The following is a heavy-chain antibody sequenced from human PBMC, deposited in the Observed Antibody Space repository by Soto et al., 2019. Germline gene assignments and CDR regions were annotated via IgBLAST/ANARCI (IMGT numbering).Heavy chain of an antibody. CDR2: IKQDSSRT. D-gene: IGHD3-16*01. CDR3: VKGGWLDF. V-gene: IGHV3-7*05. CDR1: GFTFSSYW. Sequence: GGSLRLSCAASGFTFSSYWMSWVRQAPGKGLEWVASIKQDSSRTYYADAVKGRFTISRDNSKYTLYLQMNSLTAEDTAVYACVKGGWLDFWGQGTLVTVSS. J-gene: IGHJ5*01.